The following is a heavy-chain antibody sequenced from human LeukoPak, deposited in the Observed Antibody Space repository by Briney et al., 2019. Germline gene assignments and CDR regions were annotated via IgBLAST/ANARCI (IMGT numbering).Heavy chain of an antibody. CDR1: GFTFSTYS. CDR3: AKRGDGPNFEY. CDR2: IDGGSASI. D-gene: IGHD5-24*01. V-gene: IGHV3-23*01. J-gene: IGHJ4*02. Sequence: GGSLRLSCAASGFTFSTYSMRWVRHAPAKVREWVSAIDGGSASIYYADSVKGRFTISRDNSKNTLYRQMNSLRAEDTAVYYCAKRGDGPNFEYWGQGTLVTVSS.